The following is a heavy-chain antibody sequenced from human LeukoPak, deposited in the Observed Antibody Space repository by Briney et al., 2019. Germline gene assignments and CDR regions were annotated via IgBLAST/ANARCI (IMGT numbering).Heavy chain of an antibody. J-gene: IGHJ3*02. CDR2: ITSSSTYT. CDR3: ARKVDYSSSSHAFDI. D-gene: IGHD6-6*01. Sequence: GGSLRLSCAASGFTFSDYYMSWIRQAPGKGLEWVSYITSSSTYTNYADSVRGRFTISRDNAKNSLYLQMNSLRAEDTAVYYCARKVDYSSSSHAFDIWGQGTMVTVPS. CDR1: GFTFSDYY. V-gene: IGHV3-11*06.